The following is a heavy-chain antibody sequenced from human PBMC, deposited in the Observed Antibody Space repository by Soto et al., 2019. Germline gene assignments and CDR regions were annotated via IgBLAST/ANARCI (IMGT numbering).Heavy chain of an antibody. CDR1: GFTFSSYS. CDR2: ISSSSSYI. J-gene: IGHJ5*02. V-gene: IGHV3-21*01. CDR3: AGDRLRFLEWFSGSNWFDP. D-gene: IGHD3-3*01. Sequence: PGGSLRLSCAASGFTFSSYSMNWVRQAPGKGLEWVSSISSSSSYIYYADSVKGRFTISRDNAKNSLYLQMNSLRAEDTAVYYCAGDRLRFLEWFSGSNWFDPWGQGTLVTVSS.